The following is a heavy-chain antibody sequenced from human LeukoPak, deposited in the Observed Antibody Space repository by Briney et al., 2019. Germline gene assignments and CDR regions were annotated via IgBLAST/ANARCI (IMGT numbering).Heavy chain of an antibody. CDR3: ARGSYCSSTSCLPSDSFDN. CDR1: GFTFSDYY. V-gene: IGHV3-11*01. J-gene: IGHJ3*02. Sequence: PGGSLRLSCAASGFTFSDYYMSWIRQAPGKGLEWVSYISSSGSTIYYADSVKGRFTISRDNAKNSLYLQMNSLRAEDTAVYYCARGSYCSSTSCLPSDSFDNWGQGTMVTVSS. CDR2: ISSSGSTI. D-gene: IGHD2-2*01.